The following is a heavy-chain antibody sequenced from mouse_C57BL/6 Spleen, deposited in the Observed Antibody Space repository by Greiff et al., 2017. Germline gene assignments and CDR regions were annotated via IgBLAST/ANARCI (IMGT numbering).Heavy chain of an antibody. V-gene: IGHV10-1*01. CDR2: IRSKGNNYAT. CDR3: VSNYYCNAYYFDY. D-gene: IGHD2-1*01. Sequence: EVKLQESGGGLVQPTGSLTLSCAASGFSFNTYAMTWVRQAPGKGLEWVARIRSKGNNYATYYPVSVKDTFTISTDDSESMLYLQMNNLKTEDTSMYYCVSNYYCNAYYFDYWGQGTTLTVSS. J-gene: IGHJ2*01. CDR1: GFSFNTYA.